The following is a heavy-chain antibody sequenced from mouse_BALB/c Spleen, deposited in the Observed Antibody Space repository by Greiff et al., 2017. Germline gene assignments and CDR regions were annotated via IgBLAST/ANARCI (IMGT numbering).Heavy chain of an antibody. CDR2: ISSGSSTI. Sequence: EVMLVESGGGLVKPGGSLKLSCAASGFTFSSYAMSWVRQAPEKGLEWVAYISSGSSTIYYADTVKGRFTISRDNPKNTLFLQMTSLRSEDTAMYYCARDGKVLYYAMDYWGQGNSVTVSS. CDR1: GFTFSSYA. CDR3: ARDGKVLYYAMDY. V-gene: IGHV5-17*02. J-gene: IGHJ4*01. D-gene: IGHD2-1*01.